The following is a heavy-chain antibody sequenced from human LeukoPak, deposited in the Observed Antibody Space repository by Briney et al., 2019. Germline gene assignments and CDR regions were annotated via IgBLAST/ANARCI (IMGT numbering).Heavy chain of an antibody. CDR1: GFTFDDYA. Sequence: GRSLRLSCAASGFTFDDYAMHWVRQAPGKGLEWVSGISWNSGSIGYADSVKGRFTISRDNAKSSLYLQMNSLRAEDTALYYCAKGLGTMVRGVDYWGQGTLVTVSS. CDR3: AKGLGTMVRGVDY. D-gene: IGHD3-10*01. V-gene: IGHV3-9*01. J-gene: IGHJ4*02. CDR2: ISWNSGSI.